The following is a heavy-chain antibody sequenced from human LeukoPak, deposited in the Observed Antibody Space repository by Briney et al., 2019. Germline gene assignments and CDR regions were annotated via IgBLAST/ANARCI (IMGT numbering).Heavy chain of an antibody. V-gene: IGHV4-59*02. J-gene: IGHJ4*02. CDR3: ARAGSGWSFDY. D-gene: IGHD6-19*01. Sequence: SETLSLTCTVSGGSVSTYYWSWIRQPPGKELEWIGYVSHSGNTNCSPSLKGRVTMSLDTSKNHFSLRLSSVNAADTAVYYCARAGSGWSFDYWGQGSLVTVSS. CDR1: GGSVSTYY. CDR2: VSHSGNT.